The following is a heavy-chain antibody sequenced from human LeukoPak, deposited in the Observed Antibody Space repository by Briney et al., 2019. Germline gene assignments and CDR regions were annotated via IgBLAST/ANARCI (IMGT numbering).Heavy chain of an antibody. CDR2: IYHNGST. CDR3: ARGGDYYGSSLSGLDY. J-gene: IGHJ4*02. Sequence: PSETLSLTCTVSGGSISSDFYYWSWIRQHTGKGLEWIGDIYHNGSTYYNPSLKSRAIISVDTSKNQFSLKLSSVTAADTAVYYCARGGDYYGSSLSGLDYWGQGTLVTVSS. D-gene: IGHD3-22*01. V-gene: IGHV4-31*03. CDR1: GGSISSDFYY.